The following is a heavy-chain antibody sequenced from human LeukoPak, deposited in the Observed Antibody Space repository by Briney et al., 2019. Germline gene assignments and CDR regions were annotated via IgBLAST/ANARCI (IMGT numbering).Heavy chain of an antibody. CDR1: GFTFSSYG. CDR2: IRYDGSNK. CDR3: AKDSAALGIYSSSWDVDY. V-gene: IGHV3-30*02. D-gene: IGHD6-13*01. J-gene: IGHJ4*02. Sequence: GGSLRLSCAASGFTFSSYGMHWVRQAPGKGLEWVAFIRYDGSNKYYADSVKGRFTISRDNSKNTLYLQMNSLRAEDTAVYYCAKDSAALGIYSSSWDVDYWGQGTLVTVSS.